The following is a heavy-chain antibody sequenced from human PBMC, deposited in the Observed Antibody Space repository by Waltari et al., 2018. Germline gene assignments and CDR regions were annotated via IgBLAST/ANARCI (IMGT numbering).Heavy chain of an antibody. D-gene: IGHD5-12*01. V-gene: IGHV4-39*07. CDR2: FYKSATT. Sequence: QLQLQESGPGLVKPSETLSLTCTVSRSSIRNTNYYWGWVRQPPGKGLEWIGSFYKSATTYYNPSLKSRVTISVDTSNNQFSLKLNSVTAADTAVYYCVRGYPDIVATISDYWGQGTLVIVSS. CDR1: RSSIRNTNYY. CDR3: VRGYPDIVATISDY. J-gene: IGHJ4*02.